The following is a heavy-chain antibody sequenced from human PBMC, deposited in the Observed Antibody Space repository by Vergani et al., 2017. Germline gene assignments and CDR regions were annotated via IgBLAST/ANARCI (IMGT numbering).Heavy chain of an antibody. CDR3: ATPQTVTTGGMEV. V-gene: IGHV1-69-2*01. D-gene: IGHD4-17*01. CDR1: GYTFTDHY. CDR2: VDPEDGET. J-gene: IGHJ6*02. Sequence: EVQLVQSGAEVKKPGATMQISCKVSGYTFTDHYMHWVNQAPGKGLEWMGLVDPEDGETIYAEKFKGRVTIAADTSTDTAHVELSNLRSEDTAVYYCATPQTVTTGGMEVWGQGTTVIVSS.